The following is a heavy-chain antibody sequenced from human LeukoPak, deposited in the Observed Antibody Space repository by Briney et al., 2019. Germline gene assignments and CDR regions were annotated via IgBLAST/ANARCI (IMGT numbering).Heavy chain of an antibody. J-gene: IGHJ4*02. CDR3: ARALIGYYFDY. Sequence: GGSLRLSCAASGFTFSSYEMNWVRQAPGKGLEWVSSISSSSSYINYADSVKGRFTISRDNSKNSLYLQMNSLRAEDTAVYYCARALIGYYFDYWGQGTLVTVSS. V-gene: IGHV3-21*06. CDR2: ISSSSSYI. D-gene: IGHD2-8*01. CDR1: GFTFSSYE.